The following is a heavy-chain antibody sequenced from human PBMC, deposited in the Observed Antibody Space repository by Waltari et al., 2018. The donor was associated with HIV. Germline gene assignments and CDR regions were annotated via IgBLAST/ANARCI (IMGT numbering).Heavy chain of an antibody. V-gene: IGHV3-53*01. CDR3: ARMKRSYGSGQARYFYFGMDV. J-gene: IGHJ6*02. Sequence: EVQLVESGGGLVQPGGSLSLSCAASGFSVSDNYISWVRLAPGKGLQWVSVLYNEGRTQYIDSVKGRLTIFRDNSKNALYLQMNSLRVDDTAVYYCARMKRSYGSGQARYFYFGMDVWGQGTTVIVSS. CDR2: LYNEGRT. CDR1: GFSVSDNY. D-gene: IGHD3-10*01.